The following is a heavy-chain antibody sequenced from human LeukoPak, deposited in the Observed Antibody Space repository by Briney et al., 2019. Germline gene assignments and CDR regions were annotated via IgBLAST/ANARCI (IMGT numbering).Heavy chain of an antibody. CDR2: ITSASYT. CDR1: GFTFSDFY. CDR3: ARDLRYCGGDCPLDY. D-gene: IGHD2-21*02. V-gene: IGHV3-11*05. Sequence: AGGSLRLSCAASGFTFSDFYMTWIRQAPGKRLEWVSYITSASYTNYADSVKGRFTISRDNAKNSLYLQMNSLRVEDTAVYYCARDLRYCGGDCPLDYWGQGTLVTVSS. J-gene: IGHJ4*02.